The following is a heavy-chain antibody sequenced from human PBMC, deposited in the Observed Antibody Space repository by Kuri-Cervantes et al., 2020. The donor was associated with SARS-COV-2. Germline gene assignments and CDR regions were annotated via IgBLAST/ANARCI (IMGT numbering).Heavy chain of an antibody. Sequence: SVKVSCKASGGTFSSYAISWVRQAPGQGLEWMGRIIPILGIANYAQKFQGRVTITADKSTSTAYMELSSLRSEDTAVYYRARLSGSGSYRTLDYWGQGTLVTVSS. V-gene: IGHV1-69*04. CDR2: IIPILGIA. CDR1: GGTFSSYA. D-gene: IGHD3-10*01. J-gene: IGHJ4*02. CDR3: ARLSGSGSYRTLDY.